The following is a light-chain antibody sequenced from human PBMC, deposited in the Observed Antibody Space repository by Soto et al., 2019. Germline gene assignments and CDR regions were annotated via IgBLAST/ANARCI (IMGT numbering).Light chain of an antibody. J-gene: IGKJ1*01. V-gene: IGKV3-15*01. CDR3: QQYNNWPWT. Sequence: IGVTQSPASLSVSKGGRATVSCRASQSVSSNLAWYQQKPGQAPRLLIYGASTRATGIPARFSGSGSGTEFTLTISSLQSEDFAVYYCQQYNNWPWTFGQGTKVDI. CDR2: GAS. CDR1: QSVSSN.